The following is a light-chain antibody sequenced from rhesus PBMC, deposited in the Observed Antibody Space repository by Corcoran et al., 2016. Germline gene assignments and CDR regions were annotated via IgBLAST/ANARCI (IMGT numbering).Light chain of an antibody. CDR2: KAS. V-gene: IGKV1-22*01. Sequence: QKPGKAPKRLINKASSLQSGVPSRFSGSESGTDFTLTISSLQPEDFATYYCLQYGSSPYSFGQGTKVEIK. CDR3: LQYGSSPYS. J-gene: IGKJ2*01.